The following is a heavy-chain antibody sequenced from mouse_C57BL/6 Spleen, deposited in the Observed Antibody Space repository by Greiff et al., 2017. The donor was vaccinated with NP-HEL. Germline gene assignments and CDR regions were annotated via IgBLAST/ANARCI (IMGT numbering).Heavy chain of an antibody. Sequence: EVKVVESGGGLVKPGGSLKLSCAASGFTFSDYGMHWVRQAPEKGLEWVAYISSGSSTIYYADTVKGRFTISRDNAKNTLFLQMTSLRSEDTAMYYCARIPYYGAMDYWGQGTSVTVSS. CDR1: GFTFSDYG. V-gene: IGHV5-17*01. J-gene: IGHJ4*01. CDR3: ARIPYYGAMDY. D-gene: IGHD2-10*01. CDR2: ISSGSSTI.